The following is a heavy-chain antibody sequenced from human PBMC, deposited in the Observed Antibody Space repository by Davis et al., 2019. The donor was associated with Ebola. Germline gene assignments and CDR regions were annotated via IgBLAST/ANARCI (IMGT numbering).Heavy chain of an antibody. D-gene: IGHD3-3*01. CDR1: GFTFSSYS. J-gene: IGHJ4*02. CDR2: ISSSSSTI. V-gene: IGHV3-48*02. Sequence: GESLKISCAASGFTFSSYSMNWVRQAPGKGLEWVLYISSSSSTIYYADSVKGRFTVSRDNAKNSLYLEMNSLRDEDTAVYYCARLFGVIPVFDYWGQGTLVTVSS. CDR3: ARLFGVIPVFDY.